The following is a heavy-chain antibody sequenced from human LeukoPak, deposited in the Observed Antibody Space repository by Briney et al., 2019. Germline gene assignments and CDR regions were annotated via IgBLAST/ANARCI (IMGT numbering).Heavy chain of an antibody. V-gene: IGHV1-69*01. J-gene: IGHJ6*02. Sequence: GALVKVSCKASGGTFSSYAISWVRQAPGQGLEWMGGIIPIFGTANYAQKFQGRVTITADESTSTAYMELSSLRSEDTAVYYCARDQLNYYDSSGHYYYGMDVWGQGTTVTVSS. CDR3: ARDQLNYYDSSGHYYYGMDV. CDR2: IIPIFGTA. D-gene: IGHD3-22*01. CDR1: GGTFSSYA.